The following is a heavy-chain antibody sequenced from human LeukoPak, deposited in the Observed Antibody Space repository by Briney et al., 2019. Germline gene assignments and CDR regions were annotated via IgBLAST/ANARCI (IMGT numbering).Heavy chain of an antibody. Sequence: GGSLRPSCAASGLTFNSYAINWVRQAPGKGLEWVSGTSGSGSSTYYADSVKGRFTISRDNSNNTLYLQMNSLRAEDTAVYYCAKDSDIAVSGEFDHWGQGTLVTVSS. CDR1: GLTFNSYA. D-gene: IGHD6-19*01. CDR3: AKDSDIAVSGEFDH. CDR2: TSGSGSST. V-gene: IGHV3-23*01. J-gene: IGHJ4*02.